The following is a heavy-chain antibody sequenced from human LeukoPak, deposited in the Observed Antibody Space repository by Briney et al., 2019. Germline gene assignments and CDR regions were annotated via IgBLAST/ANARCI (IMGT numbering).Heavy chain of an antibody. CDR1: GGSFSGYY. CDR3: ASGGSNFYYGMDV. D-gene: IGHD2-15*01. J-gene: IGHJ6*02. V-gene: IGHV4-34*01. CDR2: INHSGST. Sequence: PSETLSLTCAVYGGSFSGYYWSWIRQPPGKGPEWIGEINHSGSTNYNPSLKSRVTISVDTSKNQFSLKLSSVTAADTAVYYCASGGSNFYYGMDVWGQGTTVTVSS.